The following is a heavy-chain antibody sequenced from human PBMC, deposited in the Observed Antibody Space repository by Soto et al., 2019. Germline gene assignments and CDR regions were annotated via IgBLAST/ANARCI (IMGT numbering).Heavy chain of an antibody. V-gene: IGHV3-66*04. D-gene: IGHD4-17*01. CDR3: ARQTLTVTTPFDY. CDR1: GFTVSSNY. J-gene: IGHJ4*02. CDR2: IYSGGST. Sequence: EVQLVESGGGLVQPGGSLRLSCAASGFTVSSNYMSWVRQAPGKGLEWVSVIYSGGSTYYADSVKGRFTISRDNSKNTLYLQMTSLRAEDTAVYYCARQTLTVTTPFDYWGQGTLVTVSS.